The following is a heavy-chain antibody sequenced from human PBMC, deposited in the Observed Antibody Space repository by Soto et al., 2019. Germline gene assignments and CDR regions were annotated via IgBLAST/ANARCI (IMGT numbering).Heavy chain of an antibody. J-gene: IGHJ6*02. CDR2: ISWNSGSI. CDR3: AKEALEDTGVAKYGMDV. V-gene: IGHV3-9*01. D-gene: IGHD5-18*01. CDR1: GFTFDDYA. Sequence: GGSLRLSCAASGFTFDDYAMHWVRQAPGKGLEWVSGISWNSGSIGYADSVKGRFTISRDNAKNSLYLQMNSLRAEDTALYYCAKEALEDTGVAKYGMDVWGQGTTVTVSS.